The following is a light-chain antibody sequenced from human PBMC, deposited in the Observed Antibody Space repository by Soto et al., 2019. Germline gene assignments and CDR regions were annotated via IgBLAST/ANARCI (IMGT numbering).Light chain of an antibody. CDR3: AAWDDSLNGSV. Sequence: QSVLTQPPSASGTPGQRVTISCSGSSSNIGSNTVNWYQQLPGTAPKLLIYSNNQRPSGVPDRFSGSKSGTSASLAISGLQSEDEADYYCAAWDDSLNGSVFGTGSKGTVL. CDR1: SSNIGSNT. J-gene: IGLJ1*01. V-gene: IGLV1-44*01. CDR2: SNN.